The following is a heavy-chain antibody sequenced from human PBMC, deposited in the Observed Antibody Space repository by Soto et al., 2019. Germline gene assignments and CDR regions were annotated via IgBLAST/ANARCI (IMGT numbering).Heavy chain of an antibody. CDR2: IYPGGSDT. Sequence: GESLKISCKGSGYSFTSYWIGWVRQMPGKGLEWMGIIYPGGSDTRYSPSFQGQVTISADKSISAAYLQWSSLKASDTAMYYCARHRSQYCSSTSCSKGHWFDPWGQGTLVTVSS. CDR3: ARHRSQYCSSTSCSKGHWFDP. J-gene: IGHJ5*02. CDR1: GYSFTSYW. D-gene: IGHD2-2*01. V-gene: IGHV5-51*01.